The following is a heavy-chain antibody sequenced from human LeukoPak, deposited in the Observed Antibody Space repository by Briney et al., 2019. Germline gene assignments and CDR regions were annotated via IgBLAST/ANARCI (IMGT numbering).Heavy chain of an antibody. J-gene: IGHJ4*02. CDR2: IISSGSTI. Sequence: GGSLRLSCAASGFTFSSYEMNWVRQAPGKGLEWVSYIISSGSTIYYADSVKGRFTISRDNAKNSLSLQMNSLRAEDTAVYYCARVSPNTVTTLQYFDCWGQGTLVTVSS. V-gene: IGHV3-48*03. CDR3: ARVSPNTVTTLQYFDC. CDR1: GFTFSSYE. D-gene: IGHD4-17*01.